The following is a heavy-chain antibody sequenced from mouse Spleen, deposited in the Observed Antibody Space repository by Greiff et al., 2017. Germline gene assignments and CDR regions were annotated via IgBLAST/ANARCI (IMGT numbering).Heavy chain of an antibody. CDR1: GYSFTDYN. CDR2: INPNYGTT. V-gene: IGHV1-39*01. Sequence: EVQLQQSGPELVKPGASVKISCKASGYSFTDYNMNWVKQSNGKSLEWIGVINPNYGTTSYNQKFKGKATLTVDQSSSTAYMQLNSLTSEDSAVYYCASPFITTVVATDAMDYWGQGTSVTVSS. CDR3: ASPFITTVVATDAMDY. J-gene: IGHJ4*01. D-gene: IGHD1-1*01.